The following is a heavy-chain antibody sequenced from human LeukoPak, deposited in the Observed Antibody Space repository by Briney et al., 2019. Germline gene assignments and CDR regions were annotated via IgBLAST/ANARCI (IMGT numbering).Heavy chain of an antibody. Sequence: PSQTLSLTCTVSGGSISSGGYYWSWIRQPAGKGLEWIGRIYASGTTNYNPSLKSRVTMSVDTSKNQFSLKLSSVTAADTAVYYCARDDPKYHYYGMDVWGQGTTVTVSS. CDR3: ARDDPKYHYYGMDV. J-gene: IGHJ6*02. CDR2: IYASGTT. D-gene: IGHD6-6*01. V-gene: IGHV4-61*02. CDR1: GGSISSGGYY.